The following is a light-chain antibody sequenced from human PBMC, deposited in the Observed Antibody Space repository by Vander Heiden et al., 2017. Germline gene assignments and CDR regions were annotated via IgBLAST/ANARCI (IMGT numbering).Light chain of an antibody. CDR3: FQNTQFPPT. CDR2: EVS. V-gene: IGKV2D-29*02. J-gene: IGKJ4*01. CDR1: QSLLHSDGHTY. Sequence: TVMTQTPPSLSVTPAQPASTSCKSSQSLLHSDGHTYLYWYLQKPGHSPQLLIYEVSNRFSGVPDRFSGSGSGTDFTLKISRVQAEDVGIYYCFQNTQFPPTFGGGTKVDI.